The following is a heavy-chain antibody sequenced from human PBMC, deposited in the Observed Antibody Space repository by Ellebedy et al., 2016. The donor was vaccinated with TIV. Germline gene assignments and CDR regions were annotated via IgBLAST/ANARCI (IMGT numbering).Heavy chain of an antibody. CDR3: AKGRGGGSDSSAPRYYFDY. D-gene: IGHD3-22*01. CDR1: VFAFSSFA. Sequence: GESLKISCAASVFAFSSFAMSWVRQAPGKGLEWVSTISSTGSRTYYADSVAGRFIISRDNSKKTLYLQMNSLRAEDTAVYYCAKGRGGGSDSSAPRYYFDYWGLGTLVTVSS. CDR2: ISSTGSRT. V-gene: IGHV3-23*01. J-gene: IGHJ4*02.